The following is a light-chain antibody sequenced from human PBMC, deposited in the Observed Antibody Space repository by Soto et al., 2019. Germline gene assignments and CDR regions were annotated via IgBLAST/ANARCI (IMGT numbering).Light chain of an antibody. V-gene: IGKV3D-20*02. CDR1: QSVSSSY. J-gene: IGKJ5*01. CDR2: GAS. Sequence: IVLTQSPGTLSLSPGERAPLSCRASQSVSSSYLAWYQHKPGQAPRLLIYGASSRATGIPARFSGSGSGTDFTLTISSLEPEDFAVYYCQQRSNWPPWTFGQGTRLEIK. CDR3: QQRSNWPPWT.